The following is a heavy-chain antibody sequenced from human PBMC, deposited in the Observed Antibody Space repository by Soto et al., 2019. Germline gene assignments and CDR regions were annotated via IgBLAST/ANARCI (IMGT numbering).Heavy chain of an antibody. CDR2: ISGSGGST. CDR3: AKAPFSSSSNGY. D-gene: IGHD6-6*01. V-gene: IGHV3-23*01. Sequence: EVQLLESGGGLVQPGGSLRLSCAASGFTFSSYAMSWVRQAPEKGLEWVSAISGSGGSTNYADSVKGRFTMSRDNSKNTLYLQMNGLRGEDTAVYYCAKAPFSSSSNGYWGQGTLVTVSS. CDR1: GFTFSSYA. J-gene: IGHJ4*02.